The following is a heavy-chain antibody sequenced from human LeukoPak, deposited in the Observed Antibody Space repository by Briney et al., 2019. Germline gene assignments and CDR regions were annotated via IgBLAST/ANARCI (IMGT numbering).Heavy chain of an antibody. CDR1: GFTFSSYW. Sequence: GGSLRLSCAASGFTFSSYWMSWVRQAPGKGLEWVANIKQDGSEQYYVDSVKGRFTISRDNAKNSLYLQMNSLRAEDTAVYYCARVAYSYGSAFDIWGQGTMVTVSS. J-gene: IGHJ3*02. V-gene: IGHV3-7*01. CDR2: IKQDGSEQ. CDR3: ARVAYSYGSAFDI. D-gene: IGHD5-18*01.